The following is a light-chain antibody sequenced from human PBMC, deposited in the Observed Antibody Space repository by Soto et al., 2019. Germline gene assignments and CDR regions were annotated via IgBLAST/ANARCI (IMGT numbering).Light chain of an antibody. CDR2: EDN. CDR1: SSDVGSYNF. Sequence: QSVLTQPASVSGSPGQSITISCTGTSSDVGSYNFVSWYQQHPGKAPKLMIYEDNKRPSGVSNRFSGSKSGNTASLTISGLQAEDEADYYCCSYARSSTFVFGTGTKLTVL. CDR3: CSYARSSTFV. J-gene: IGLJ1*01. V-gene: IGLV2-23*01.